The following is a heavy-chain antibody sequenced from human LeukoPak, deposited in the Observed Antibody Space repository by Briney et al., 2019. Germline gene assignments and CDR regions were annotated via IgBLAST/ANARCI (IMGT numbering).Heavy chain of an antibody. CDR3: ARDRSYYDFWSGYYPENWFDP. V-gene: IGHV1-2*02. CDR1: GYTFTGYY. D-gene: IGHD3-3*01. J-gene: IGHJ5*02. Sequence: ASVKVSCKASGYTFTGYYMHWVRQAPGQGLEWMGWINPNSGGTNYAQKFQGRVTMTRDTSISTAYMELSRLRSDDTAVYYCARDRSYYDFWSGYYPENWFDPWGQGTLVTVSS. CDR2: INPNSGGT.